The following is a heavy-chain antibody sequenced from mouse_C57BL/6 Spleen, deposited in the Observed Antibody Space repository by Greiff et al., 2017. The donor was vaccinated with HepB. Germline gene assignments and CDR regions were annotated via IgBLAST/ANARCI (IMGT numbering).Heavy chain of an antibody. V-gene: IGHV1-76*01. Sequence: QVQLQQSGAELVRPGASVKLSCKASGYTFTDYYINWVKQRPGQGLEWIARIYPGSGNTYYNEKFKGKATLTAEKSSSTAYMQLSSLTSEDSAVYFCARGGNYEDYAMDYWGQGTSVTVSS. CDR3: ARGGNYEDYAMDY. J-gene: IGHJ4*01. CDR1: GYTFTDYY. D-gene: IGHD2-1*01. CDR2: IYPGSGNT.